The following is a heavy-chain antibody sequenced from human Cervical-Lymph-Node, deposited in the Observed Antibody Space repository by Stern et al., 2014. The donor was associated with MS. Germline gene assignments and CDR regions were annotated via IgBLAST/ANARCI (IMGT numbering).Heavy chain of an antibody. CDR1: GFTFSSYS. D-gene: IGHD3-22*01. V-gene: IGHV3-21*01. CDR3: ARLSYYYDSSGLDY. J-gene: IGHJ4*02. CDR2: ISSSSSYI. Sequence: EVQLVESGGGLVKPGGSLRLSCAASGFTFSSYSMKWVLQAPGKGLEWVSSISSSSSYIYYADSVKGRFTISRDNAKNSLYLQMNSLRAEDTAVYYCARLSYYYDSSGLDYWGQGTLVTVSS.